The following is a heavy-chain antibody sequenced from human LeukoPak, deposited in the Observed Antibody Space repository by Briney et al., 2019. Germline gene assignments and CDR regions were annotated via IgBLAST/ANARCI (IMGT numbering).Heavy chain of an antibody. J-gene: IGHJ3*02. CDR2: IYPGDSDT. CDR3: ARSTRDGYNFDAFDI. Sequence: KDGESLKISCKGSTYSFTSYWISWVRQMPGKGLECMGIIYPGDSDTRYSPSFQGQVTISADKSVSTAYLQWSSLKASDTAMYYCARSTRDGYNFDAFDIWGQGTMVTVSS. V-gene: IGHV5-51*01. CDR1: TYSFTSYW. D-gene: IGHD5-24*01.